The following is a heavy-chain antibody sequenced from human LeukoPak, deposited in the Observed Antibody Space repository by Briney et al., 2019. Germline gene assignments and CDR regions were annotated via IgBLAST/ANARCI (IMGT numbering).Heavy chain of an antibody. CDR2: IIPIFGTP. CDR3: VRVRYRLAETYIDY. Sequence: SVKVSCKASGGTFSSYGISWVRQAPGQGLEWMGGIIPIFGTPDYAQKFQGRVTISADESTSTAYMDLRSLRSDDTAVYYCVRVRYRLAETYIDYWGQGTLVTVSS. CDR1: GGTFSSYG. V-gene: IGHV1-69*13. J-gene: IGHJ4*02. D-gene: IGHD3-16*01.